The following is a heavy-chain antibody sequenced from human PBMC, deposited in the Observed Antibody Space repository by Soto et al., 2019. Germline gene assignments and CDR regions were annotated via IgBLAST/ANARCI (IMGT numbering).Heavy chain of an antibody. J-gene: IGHJ3*02. CDR1: GGTFSSYA. D-gene: IGHD3-10*01. CDR3: AREAITMVRGVIRGDDAFDI. CDR2: IIPIFGTA. V-gene: IGHV1-69*01. Sequence: QVQLVQSGAEVKKPGSSVKVSCKASGGTFSSYAISWVRQAPGQGLEWMGGIIPIFGTANYAQKFQGRVTITVDESTSTAYMELSSLRSEDTAVYYCAREAITMVRGVIRGDDAFDIWGQGTMVTVSS.